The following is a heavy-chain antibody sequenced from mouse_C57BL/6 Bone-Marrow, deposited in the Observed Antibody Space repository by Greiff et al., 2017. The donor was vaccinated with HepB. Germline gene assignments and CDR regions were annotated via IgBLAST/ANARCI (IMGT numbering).Heavy chain of an antibody. CDR2: IWRGGST. D-gene: IGHD1-1*01. Sequence: VQLQQSGPGLVQPSQSLSITCTVSGFSLTSYGVHWVRQSPGKGLEWLGVIWRGGSTDYNAAFISRLSISKDNSKSQVFFKMNSLQADDTAIYYCASLYYYGSSAMDYWGQGTSVTVSS. V-gene: IGHV2-2*01. CDR3: ASLYYYGSSAMDY. CDR1: GFSLTSYG. J-gene: IGHJ4*01.